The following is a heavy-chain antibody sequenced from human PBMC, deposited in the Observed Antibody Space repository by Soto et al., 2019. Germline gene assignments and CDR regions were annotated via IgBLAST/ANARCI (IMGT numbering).Heavy chain of an antibody. J-gene: IGHJ6*02. V-gene: IGHV4-30-4*01. Sequence: QVQLQESGPGLVKPSQTLSLTCTVSGGSISSGDYYWSWIRQPPGKGLEWIGYIYYSGSTYYNPSLKSRVTISVDTSKNQFSLKLSSVTAADTAVYYCARLRRAAAGTWYYYYGMDVWGQGTTVTVSS. CDR3: ARLRRAAAGTWYYYYGMDV. CDR1: GGSISSGDYY. D-gene: IGHD6-13*01. CDR2: IYYSGST.